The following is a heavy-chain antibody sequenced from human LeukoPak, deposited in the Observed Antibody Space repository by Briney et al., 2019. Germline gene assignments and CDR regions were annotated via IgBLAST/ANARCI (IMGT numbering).Heavy chain of an antibody. CDR2: ISAYDGNT. CDR3: ARVIFGDYYYDSSGYPDY. D-gene: IGHD3-22*01. Sequence: ASMKVSCKASGYTFTSYGISWVRQAPGQGLEWMGWISAYDGNTNYAQKLQGRVTMTTDTSTSTGYMELRSLRSDDTAVYYCARVIFGDYYYDSSGYPDYWGQGTLVTVSS. CDR1: GYTFTSYG. V-gene: IGHV1-18*01. J-gene: IGHJ4*02.